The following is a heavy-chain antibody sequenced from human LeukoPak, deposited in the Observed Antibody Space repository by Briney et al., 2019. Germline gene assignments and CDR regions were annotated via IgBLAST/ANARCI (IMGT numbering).Heavy chain of an antibody. V-gene: IGHV1-69*15. CDR1: GGTFSSYA. J-gene: IGHJ3*02. D-gene: IGHD6-13*01. CDR3: ARDRDGELVLSAFDI. Sequence: ASVKVSCKASGGTFSSYAISWVRQAPGQGLEWMGRIIPIFGTANYAQKFQGRVTITPDESTSTAYMELSSLRSEDTAVYYCARDRDGELVLSAFDIWGQGTMVTVSS. CDR2: IIPIFGTA.